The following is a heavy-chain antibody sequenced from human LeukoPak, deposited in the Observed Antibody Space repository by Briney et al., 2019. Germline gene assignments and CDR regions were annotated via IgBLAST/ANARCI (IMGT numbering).Heavy chain of an antibody. J-gene: IGHJ4*02. CDR1: GGSFSGYY. CDR2: INRSGST. Sequence: SETLPLTCAVYGGSFSGYYWSWIRQPPGKGLEWIGEINRSGSTYYNPSLKSRVTISVDTSKNQFSLKLSSVTAADTAVYYCARSRSRPLLPPLPKSQYYFDYWGQGTLVTVSS. V-gene: IGHV4-34*01. CDR3: ARSRSRPLLPPLPKSQYYFDY. D-gene: IGHD2-21*01.